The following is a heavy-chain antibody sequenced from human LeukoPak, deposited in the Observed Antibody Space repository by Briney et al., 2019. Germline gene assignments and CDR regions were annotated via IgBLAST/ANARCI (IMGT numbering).Heavy chain of an antibody. D-gene: IGHD6-13*01. CDR3: ATDPNPYSSTSGYFDF. J-gene: IGHJ4*02. Sequence: SVKVSCKASGGNFRNYGFHWVRQAPGQGLEWMGGMLPIFGTANYAQKFQGRVTITADESSNTAPLDLSSLTSEDTAVYYCATDPNPYSSTSGYFDFWGQGTLVTVSS. CDR1: GGNFRNYG. V-gene: IGHV1-69*13. CDR2: MLPIFGTA.